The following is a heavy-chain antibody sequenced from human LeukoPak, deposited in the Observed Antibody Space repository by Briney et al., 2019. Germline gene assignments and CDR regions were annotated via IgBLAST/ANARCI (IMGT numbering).Heavy chain of an antibody. CDR2: ISNVGLTT. CDR3: AKDPGVVPAAIKY. Sequence: SGGSLRLSCTASAFTLGDFYMSWIRQAPGKGLEWIAYISNVGLTTYYAESVKGRFTISRDNAKNSLYLQMNSLRAEDTAVYYCAKDPGVVPAAIKYWGQGTLVTVSS. CDR1: AFTLGDFY. J-gene: IGHJ4*02. D-gene: IGHD2-2*01. V-gene: IGHV3-11*01.